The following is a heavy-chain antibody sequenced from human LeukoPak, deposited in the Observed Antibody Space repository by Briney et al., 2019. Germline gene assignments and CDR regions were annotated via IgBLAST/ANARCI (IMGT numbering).Heavy chain of an antibody. J-gene: IGHJ4*02. CDR1: GFTFSSYA. D-gene: IGHD5-18*01. Sequence: TGGSLRLSCAASGFTFSSYAMHWVRQAPGKGLEWVAVISYDGSNKHYADSVKGRFTISRDNSKNTLYLQMNSLRAEDTAVYYCARGRIQLWLQLPPAPSDGFPCDYWGQGTLVTVSS. CDR2: ISYDGSNK. CDR3: ARGRIQLWLQLPPAPSDGFPCDY. V-gene: IGHV3-30*04.